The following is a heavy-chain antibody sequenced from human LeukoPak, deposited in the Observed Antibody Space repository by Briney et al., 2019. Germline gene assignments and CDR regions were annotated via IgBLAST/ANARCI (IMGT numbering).Heavy chain of an antibody. D-gene: IGHD2-15*01. CDR3: AAQARYYYVDY. Sequence: SETLSLTCTVSGGSISSSSYYWGWIRQPPGKGLEWIGSIYYSGSTYYNPSLKSRVTISIDTSKNQFSLKLSSVTAADTAVYYCAAQARYYYVDYWGQGTLVTVSS. J-gene: IGHJ4*02. V-gene: IGHV4-39*01. CDR1: GGSISSSSYY. CDR2: IYYSGST.